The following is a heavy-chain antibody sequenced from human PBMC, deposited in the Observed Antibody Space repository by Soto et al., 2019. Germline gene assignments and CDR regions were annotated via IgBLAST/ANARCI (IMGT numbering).Heavy chain of an antibody. CDR1: GGSISSGGYY. J-gene: IGHJ5*02. CDR2: IYYSGST. D-gene: IGHD4-4*01. Sequence: SETLSLTCTVSGGSISSGGYYWSWIRQHPGKGLEWIGYIYYSGSTYYNPSLKSRVTISVDASKNQFSLKLSSVTAADTAVYYCATSGPTVTTGFWFDPWGQGTLVTVSS. CDR3: ATSGPTVTTGFWFDP. V-gene: IGHV4-31*03.